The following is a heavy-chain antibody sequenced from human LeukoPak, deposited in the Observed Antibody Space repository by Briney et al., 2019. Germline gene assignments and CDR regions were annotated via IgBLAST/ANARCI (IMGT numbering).Heavy chain of an antibody. V-gene: IGHV4-38-2*02. CDR3: ARVPLPSSSWYSWFDP. CDR1: GYSISSGYY. J-gene: IGHJ5*02. CDR2: IYHSGIT. Sequence: SETLSLTCTVSGYSISSGYYWGWIRPPPGKGLEWIGSIYHSGITYYNPSLKSRVTISVDTSKNQFSLKLSSVTAADTAVYYCARVPLPSSSWYSWFDPWGQGTLVTVSS. D-gene: IGHD6-13*01.